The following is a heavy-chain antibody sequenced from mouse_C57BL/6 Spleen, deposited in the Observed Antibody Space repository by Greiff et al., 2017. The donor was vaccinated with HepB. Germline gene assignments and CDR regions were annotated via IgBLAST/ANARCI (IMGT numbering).Heavy chain of an antibody. V-gene: IGHV5-4*03. CDR2: ISDGGSYT. CDR3: ARETGWGAMDY. Sequence: EVKLEESGGGLVKPGGSLKLSCAASGFTFSSYAMSWVRQTPEKRLEWVATISDGGSYTYYPDNVKGRFTISRDNAKNNLYLQMSHLKSEDTAMYYCARETGWGAMDYWGQGTSVTVSS. J-gene: IGHJ4*01. CDR1: GFTFSSYA. D-gene: IGHD4-1*01.